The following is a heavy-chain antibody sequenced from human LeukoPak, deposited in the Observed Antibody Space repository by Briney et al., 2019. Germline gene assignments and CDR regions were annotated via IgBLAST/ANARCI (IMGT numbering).Heavy chain of an antibody. D-gene: IGHD3-22*01. J-gene: IGHJ4*02. V-gene: IGHV3-11*01. CDR2: ISSSGSTI. CDR1: GFTFSDYY. Sequence: PGGSLRLSCAASGFTFSDYYMSWIRQAPGKGLEWVSYISSSGSTIYYADSVKGRFTISRDNAKNSLYLQMNSLRAEDTAVYYCARDLMYYDSSGYPGGYWGQGTLVTVSS. CDR3: ARDLMYYDSSGYPGGY.